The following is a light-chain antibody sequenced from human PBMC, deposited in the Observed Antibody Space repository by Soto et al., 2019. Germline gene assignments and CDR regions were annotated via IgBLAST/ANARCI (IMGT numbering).Light chain of an antibody. J-gene: IGKJ2*01. V-gene: IGKV3-20*01. CDR1: QRISNSY. CDR2: GAS. CDR3: QVYGNSPPKYP. Sequence: EVVLTQSPGTLSLSPGEGATLSCRANQRISNSYVAWYQQKPGLAPRLLIHGASSRATGIPDRFRGSGSGTDFTLTISRLEPEDFAVYYCQVYGNSPPKYPFGQGTKLDIK.